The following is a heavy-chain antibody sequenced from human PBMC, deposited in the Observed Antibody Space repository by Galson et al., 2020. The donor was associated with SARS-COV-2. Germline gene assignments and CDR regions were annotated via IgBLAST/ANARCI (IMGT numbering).Heavy chain of an antibody. CDR3: ASGGSGGDYHYGMDV. D-gene: IGHD2-15*01. V-gene: IGHV1-18*01. CDR2: ISGYEGDT. J-gene: IGHJ6*02. CDR1: GYSFTSYG. Sequence: ASVKVSCKASGYSFTSYGITWVRQAPGQGLEWMGWISGYEGDTKYAENLQGRVIMTTDTSTSTAYVELRSLSSDDTAVYYCASGGSGGDYHYGMDVWGQGTTVTVSS.